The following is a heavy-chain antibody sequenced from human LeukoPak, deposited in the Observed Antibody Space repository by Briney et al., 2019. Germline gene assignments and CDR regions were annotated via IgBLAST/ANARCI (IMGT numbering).Heavy chain of an antibody. V-gene: IGHV3-74*01. D-gene: IGHD3-22*01. CDR1: GFTFSSYW. J-gene: IGHJ4*02. CDR3: ARVMDYEGYFDY. CDR2: INSDGSST. Sequence: PGGSLRLSCAASGFTFSSYWMHWVRQAPGKGQVWVSRINSDGSSTSYADSVKGRFTISRDNAKNTLYLQMNSLRAEDTAVYYCARVMDYEGYFDYWGQGTLVTVSS.